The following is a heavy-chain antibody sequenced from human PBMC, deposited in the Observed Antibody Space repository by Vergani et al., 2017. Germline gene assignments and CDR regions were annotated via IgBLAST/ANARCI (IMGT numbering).Heavy chain of an antibody. Sequence: EVQLVESGGGLVQPGRSLRLSCAASGFTFDDYAMHWVRQAPGKGLEWVSGISWNSGSIGYADSVKGRFTISRDNAKNSLYLQMNSLRAEDTAVYYCARADQGGTLWGLGAFDIWGQGTMVTVSS. J-gene: IGHJ3*02. CDR2: ISWNSGSI. V-gene: IGHV3-9*01. CDR1: GFTFDDYA. D-gene: IGHD3-16*01. CDR3: ARADQGGTLWGLGAFDI.